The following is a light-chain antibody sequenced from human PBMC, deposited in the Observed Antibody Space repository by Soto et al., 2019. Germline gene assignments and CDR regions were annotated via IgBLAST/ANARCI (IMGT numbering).Light chain of an antibody. CDR3: QQYYSYPLT. V-gene: IGKV1-16*02. J-gene: IGKJ5*01. CDR1: KTIYSY. CDR2: GAS. Sequence: DIQMTQSPSSLSAFVGDRVTITCRASKTIYSYLAWFQQNPGKAPKSLIYGASNLQSGVPSKFSGSGSGTDFSLTISSLQPEDFANYYCQQYYSYPLTFGQGTRLELK.